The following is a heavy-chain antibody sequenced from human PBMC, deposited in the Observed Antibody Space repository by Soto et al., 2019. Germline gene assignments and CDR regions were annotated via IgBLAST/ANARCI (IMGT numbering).Heavy chain of an antibody. CDR1: GGTFSSYA. CDR2: IIPIFGTA. D-gene: IGHD3-3*01. J-gene: IGHJ4*02. Sequence: QVQLVQSGAEVKKPGSSVKVSCKASGGTFSSYAISWVRQAPGQGLEWMGGIIPIFGTANYAQKFQGRVTSTADESTSTAYMELSSLRSEDTAVYYCARLLGGFLRFSRNSDYWGQGTLVTVSS. CDR3: ARLLGGFLRFSRNSDY. V-gene: IGHV1-69*01.